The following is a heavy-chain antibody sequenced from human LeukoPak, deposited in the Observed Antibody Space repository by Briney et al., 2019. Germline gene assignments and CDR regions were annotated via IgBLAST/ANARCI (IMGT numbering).Heavy chain of an antibody. CDR2: ISSSGSTI. CDR1: GFAFSSYW. J-gene: IGHJ6*03. CDR3: ARGPRQENYYYYYMDV. Sequence: GGSLRLSCAASGFAFSSYWMSWVRQAPGKGLEWVSYISSSGSTIYYADSVKGRFTISRDNAKNSLYLQMNSLRAEDTAVYYCARGPRQENYYYYYMDVWGKGTTVTISS. V-gene: IGHV3-48*04.